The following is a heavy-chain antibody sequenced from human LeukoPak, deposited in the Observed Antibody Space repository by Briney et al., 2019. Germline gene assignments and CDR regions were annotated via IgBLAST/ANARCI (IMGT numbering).Heavy chain of an antibody. J-gene: IGHJ5*02. Sequence: GGSLRLSCAASGFTFSSYAMHWVRQAPGKGLEWVAVISYDGSNKYYADSVKGRFTISRDNSKNTLYLQMNSLRAEVTAVYYCARDYCSGGSCYSGWYDPWGQGTLVTVSS. CDR1: GFTFSSYA. CDR3: ARDYCSGGSCYSGWYDP. V-gene: IGHV3-30*04. CDR2: ISYDGSNK. D-gene: IGHD2-15*01.